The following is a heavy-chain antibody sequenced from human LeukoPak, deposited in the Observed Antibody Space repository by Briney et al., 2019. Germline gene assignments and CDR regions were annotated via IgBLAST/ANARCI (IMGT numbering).Heavy chain of an antibody. V-gene: IGHV3-30-3*01. Sequence: PGGSLRLSCAASGFTFSSYAMHWVRQAPGKGLEWVAVISYDGSNKYYADSVKGRFTMSRDNFKNTLDMQMNSLRAEDTAVYYCAREPHYYDSSGYYPPTFDYWGQGTLVTVSS. CDR2: ISYDGSNK. CDR3: AREPHYYDSSGYYPPTFDY. CDR1: GFTFSSYA. D-gene: IGHD3-22*01. J-gene: IGHJ4*02.